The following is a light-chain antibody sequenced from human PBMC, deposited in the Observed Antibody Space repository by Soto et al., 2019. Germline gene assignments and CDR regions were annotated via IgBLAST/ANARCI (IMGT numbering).Light chain of an antibody. Sequence: EIVLTQSPGTLSLSPGERATLSCRASQSVSGTYLAWYQRKSGQAPRLLIYGASRRATGIPDRFSGSGSGIDFTLTITRLEPEDFAVYYCQQYAGSPTFGGGTEVEIK. CDR2: GAS. V-gene: IGKV3-20*01. J-gene: IGKJ4*01. CDR1: QSVSGTY. CDR3: QQYAGSPT.